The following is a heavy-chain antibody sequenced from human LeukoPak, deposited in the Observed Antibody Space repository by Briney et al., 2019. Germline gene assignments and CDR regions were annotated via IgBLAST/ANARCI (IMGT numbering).Heavy chain of an antibody. J-gene: IGHJ5*02. CDR3: TRDSGTYHWFEP. Sequence: GGSPRLSCAASGFTFSGSAIHWVRQSSGKGLEWVGQIDKKDKGYATATAYAASVKGRFTISRDDSINTAYLQMKSLKTEDTALYYCTRDSGTYHWFEPWGQGTLVTVSS. CDR2: IDKKDKGYATAT. D-gene: IGHD2-15*01. CDR1: GFTFSGSA. V-gene: IGHV3-73*01.